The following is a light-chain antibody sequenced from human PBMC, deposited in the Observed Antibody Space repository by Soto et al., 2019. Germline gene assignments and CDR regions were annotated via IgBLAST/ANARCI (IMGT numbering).Light chain of an antibody. CDR3: QQANSFPIT. V-gene: IGKV1-12*01. CDR1: QGISTW. Sequence: EIQMTQSPSSVSASVGDRVTITCRASQGISTWLAWYQQKAGKATNLLIYGASNLHSGVPSRFSGSGSGTNFTLTISSLQPEDFATYYCQQANSFPITFGQGTRLEIK. J-gene: IGKJ5*01. CDR2: GAS.